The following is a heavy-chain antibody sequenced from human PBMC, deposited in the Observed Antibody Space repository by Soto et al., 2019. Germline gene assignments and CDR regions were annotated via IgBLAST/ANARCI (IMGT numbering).Heavy chain of an antibody. CDR1: GVTFSSCA. J-gene: IGHJ5*02. Sequence: SVKVSCKASGVTFSSCAISWVRQAPGQGLEWMGGIIPIFGTANYARKFQGRVTITADESTSTAYMELSSLRSEDTAVYYCARDYPFDPWGQGTLVTVSS. CDR2: IIPIFGTA. V-gene: IGHV1-69*13. CDR3: ARDYPFDP.